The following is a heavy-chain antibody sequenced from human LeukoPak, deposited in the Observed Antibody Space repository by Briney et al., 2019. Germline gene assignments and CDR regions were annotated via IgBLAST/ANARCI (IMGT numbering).Heavy chain of an antibody. Sequence: RASVKVSCKASGYTFTSYDINWVRQATGQGLEWMGWMNPNSGNTGYAQKFQGRVTMTRNNSISTAYMELSSLRSEDTAVYYCARVGDLWFGELLPDYWGQGTLVTVSS. D-gene: IGHD3-10*01. J-gene: IGHJ4*02. CDR2: MNPNSGNT. CDR1: GYTFTSYD. CDR3: ARVGDLWFGELLPDY. V-gene: IGHV1-8*01.